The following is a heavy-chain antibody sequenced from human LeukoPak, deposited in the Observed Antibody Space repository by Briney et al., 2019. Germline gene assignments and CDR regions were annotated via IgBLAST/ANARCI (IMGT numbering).Heavy chain of an antibody. V-gene: IGHV4-4*02. CDR2: IYHSGST. CDR1: GGSISSSNW. CDR3: ARGDSSSWGYFDY. J-gene: IGHJ4*02. Sequence: SGTLSLTCAVSGGSISSSNWWSWVRQLPGKGLEWIGEIYHSGSTNYNPSLKSRVTISVDKSKNQFSLKLSSVTAADTAVYHCARGDSSSWGYFDYWGQGTLVTVSS. D-gene: IGHD6-13*01.